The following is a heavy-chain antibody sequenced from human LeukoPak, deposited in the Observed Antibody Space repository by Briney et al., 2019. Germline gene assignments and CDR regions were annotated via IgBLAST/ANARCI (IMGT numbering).Heavy chain of an antibody. CDR3: AKDMNYGGNSGSFDY. CDR2: ISWNSGSI. CDR1: GFTFSRYW. J-gene: IGHJ4*02. D-gene: IGHD4-23*01. V-gene: IGHV3-9*01. Sequence: PGGSLRLSCAASGFTFSRYWMHWVRQAPGKGLEWVSGISWNSGSIGYADSVKGRFTISRDNAKNSLYLQMNSLRAEDTALYYCAKDMNYGGNSGSFDYWGQGTLVTVSS.